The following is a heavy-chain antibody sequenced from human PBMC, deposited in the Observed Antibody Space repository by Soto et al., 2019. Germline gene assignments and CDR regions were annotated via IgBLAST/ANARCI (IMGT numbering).Heavy chain of an antibody. Sequence: QLPLVQSGAEVKKPRASVKVSCKTSGYIFTSYGINWVRQAPGQGVEWMGWMSPFNGNTKFAQKFQGRVNMTTDTSTSTAYMELRSLRPDDTAMYFCARDFWSLLLVPGSPRPGGIGSKRCGFDLWGHGTMVAVSS. J-gene: IGHJ3*01. CDR1: GYIFTSYG. CDR2: MSPFNGNT. D-gene: IGHD3-3*01. CDR3: ARDFWSLLLVPGSPRPGGIGSKRCGFDL. V-gene: IGHV1-18*01.